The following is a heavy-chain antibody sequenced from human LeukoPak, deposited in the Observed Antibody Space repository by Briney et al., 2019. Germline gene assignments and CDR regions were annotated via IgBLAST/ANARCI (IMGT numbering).Heavy chain of an antibody. Sequence: SVTVSCKASGGTFSSYAISWVRQAPGQGLEWMGGIIPIFGTANYAQKFQGRVTITADESTSTAYMELSSLRSEDTAVYYCARDLEGCSSTSCLYYWGQGTLVTVSS. D-gene: IGHD2-2*01. J-gene: IGHJ4*02. V-gene: IGHV1-69*13. CDR3: ARDLEGCSSTSCLYY. CDR2: IIPIFGTA. CDR1: GGTFSSYA.